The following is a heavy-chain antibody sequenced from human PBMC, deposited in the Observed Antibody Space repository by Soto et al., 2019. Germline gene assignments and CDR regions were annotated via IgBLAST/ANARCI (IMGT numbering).Heavy chain of an antibody. J-gene: IGHJ5*02. CDR1: GFTFSSYA. Sequence: QVQLVESGGGVVQPGRSLRLSCAASGFTFSSYAMHWVRQAPGKGLEWVAVISYDGSNKYYADSVKGRFTISRDNSKNTLYLRMNSLRAEDTAVYYCARHSFPNDYGDYLLSWFDPWGQGTLVTVSS. V-gene: IGHV3-30-3*01. D-gene: IGHD4-17*01. CDR3: ARHSFPNDYGDYLLSWFDP. CDR2: ISYDGSNK.